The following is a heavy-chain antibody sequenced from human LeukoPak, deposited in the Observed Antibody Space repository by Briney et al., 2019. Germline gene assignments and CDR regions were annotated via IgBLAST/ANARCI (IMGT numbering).Heavy chain of an antibody. J-gene: IGHJ4*02. CDR1: GFSVSSNY. CDR2: ISGSGGST. D-gene: IGHD2-21*01. V-gene: IGHV3-23*01. CDR3: AKRGVVIRVILVGFHREAYYFDS. Sequence: GGSLRLSCAASGFSVSSNYMTWVRQAPGKGLEWVAGISGSGGSTNYADSVKGRFTTSRDNPTNTLFLQMNSLRAEDTAVYFCAKRGVVIRVILVGFHREAYYFDSWGQGALVTVSS.